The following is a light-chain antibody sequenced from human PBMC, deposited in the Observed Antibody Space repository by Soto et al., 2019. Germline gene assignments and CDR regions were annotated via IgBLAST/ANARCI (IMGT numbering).Light chain of an antibody. Sequence: EIVLTQSPGTLSLSPGERATLSCRASQSISSYLAWYQQKPGQAPRLLIYDASNRATGIPARFSGSGSGTDFTLTISSLEPEDFAVYYCQQRNSWPITFGGGTKVDIK. CDR2: DAS. J-gene: IGKJ4*01. CDR1: QSISSY. V-gene: IGKV3-11*01. CDR3: QQRNSWPIT.